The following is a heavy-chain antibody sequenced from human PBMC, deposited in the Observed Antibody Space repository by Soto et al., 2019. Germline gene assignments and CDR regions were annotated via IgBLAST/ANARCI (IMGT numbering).Heavy chain of an antibody. Sequence: PSETLSLTCTVSGDSISNYYWSWIRQPPGKGLEWIGYIYYSGSTNYNPSLKSRVTISVDTSKNQFSLKLSSVTAADTAMYYCARQYGSYSSGWYSGGAFDIWGQGTMVTVSS. CDR3: ARQYGSYSSGWYSGGAFDI. CDR2: IYYSGST. J-gene: IGHJ3*02. CDR1: GDSISNYY. V-gene: IGHV4-59*08. D-gene: IGHD6-19*01.